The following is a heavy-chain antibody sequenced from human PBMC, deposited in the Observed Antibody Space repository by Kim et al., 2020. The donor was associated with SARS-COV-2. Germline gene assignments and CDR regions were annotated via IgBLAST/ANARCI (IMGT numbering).Heavy chain of an antibody. V-gene: IGHV4-34*01. Sequence: SETLSLTCAVYGGSFSGYYWSWIRQPPGKGLEWIGEINHSGSTNYNPSLKSRVTISVDTSKNQFSLKLSSVTAADTAVYYCARGVPPAYSGSYYGGYFQHWGQGTLVTVSS. J-gene: IGHJ1*01. CDR3: ARGVPPAYSGSYYGGYFQH. CDR1: GGSFSGYY. CDR2: INHSGST. D-gene: IGHD1-26*01.